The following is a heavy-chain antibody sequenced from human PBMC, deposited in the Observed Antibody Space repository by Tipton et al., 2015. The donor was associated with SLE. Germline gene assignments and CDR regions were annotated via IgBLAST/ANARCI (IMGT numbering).Heavy chain of an antibody. CDR3: ANYFYDATGYQSVDD. V-gene: IGHV4-59*01. CDR1: GGSITRYY. D-gene: IGHD3-22*01. Sequence: TLSLTCSVSGGSITRYYWSWIRQPPGKGLEWIGYIYSSGSTNYNPSLKSRVTISVDTSKNQFSLHLTSVTSADTAVYYCANYFYDATGYQSVDDWGQGALVTVSS. J-gene: IGHJ4*02. CDR2: IYSSGST.